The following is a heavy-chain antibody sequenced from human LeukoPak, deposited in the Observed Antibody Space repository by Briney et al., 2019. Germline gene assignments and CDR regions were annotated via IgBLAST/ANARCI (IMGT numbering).Heavy chain of an antibody. CDR2: ISWNSGSI. Sequence: GGSLRLSCAASGFTFDDYAMHWVRQAPGKGLEWVSGISWNSGSIGYADSVKGRFTISRDNAKNSLYLQMNSLRAEDTALYYCAKDADYGDYTTSFDYWGQGTLVTVSP. D-gene: IGHD4-17*01. V-gene: IGHV3-9*01. CDR1: GFTFDDYA. J-gene: IGHJ4*02. CDR3: AKDADYGDYTTSFDY.